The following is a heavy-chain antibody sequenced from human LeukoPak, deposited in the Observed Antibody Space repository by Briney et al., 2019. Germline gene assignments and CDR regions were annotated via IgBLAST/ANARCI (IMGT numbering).Heavy chain of an antibody. V-gene: IGHV3-30*02. J-gene: IGHJ4*02. CDR1: GFTFDDYA. Sequence: PGRSLRLSCAASGFTFDDYAMHWVRQAPGKGLEWVAFIRYDGSNKYYADSVKGRFTISRDNSKNTLYLQMNSLRAEDTAVYYCAKALWGIAAPFDYWGQGTLVTVSS. CDR2: IRYDGSNK. D-gene: IGHD6-13*01. CDR3: AKALWGIAAPFDY.